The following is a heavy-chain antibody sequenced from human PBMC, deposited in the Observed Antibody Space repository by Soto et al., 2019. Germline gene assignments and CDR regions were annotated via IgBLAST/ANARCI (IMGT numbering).Heavy chain of an antibody. D-gene: IGHD3-10*01. J-gene: IGHJ6*02. V-gene: IGHV5-10-1*01. CDR2: IDPSDSYT. CDR3: ARHMVRGVITNFGRYGMDV. Sequence: PGESLKISCKGSGNSFTSYWISWVRQMPGKGLEWMGRIDPSDSYTNYSPSFQGHVTISADKSISTAYLQWSSLKASDTAMYYCARHMVRGVITNFGRYGMDVWGQGTTVTVSS. CDR1: GNSFTSYW.